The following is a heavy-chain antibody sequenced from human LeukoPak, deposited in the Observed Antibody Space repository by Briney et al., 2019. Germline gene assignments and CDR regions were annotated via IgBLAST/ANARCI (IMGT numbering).Heavy chain of an antibody. Sequence: SETLSLTCTVSGGSISYYSWSWIRQTPVKGLEWIANIYDNGNTDYSPSLQSRVTISTDTSETQFSLRLKSVTAADTAVYYCARLGSAATGAPPYYYYYVDVWGKGTTVTVSS. CDR3: ARLGSAATGAPPYYYYYVDV. J-gene: IGHJ6*03. V-gene: IGHV4-59*01. CDR1: GGSISYYS. CDR2: IYDNGNT. D-gene: IGHD1-26*01.